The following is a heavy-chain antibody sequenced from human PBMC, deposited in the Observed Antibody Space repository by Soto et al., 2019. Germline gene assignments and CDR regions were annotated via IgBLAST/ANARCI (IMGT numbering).Heavy chain of an antibody. CDR3: AKQPTMMVTLIRPDY. V-gene: IGHV3-30-3*02. CDR1: GFAFSSYT. Sequence: QVQLVESGGGVVQPGRSLRLSCAASGFAFSSYTMHWVRQAPGKGLEWVAVISYDGSNEFYADSVKGRFTISRDNSKSTLYLQMNSLRPEDTAVYYCAKQPTMMVTLIRPDYWGQGILVTVSS. J-gene: IGHJ4*02. D-gene: IGHD3-22*01. CDR2: ISYDGSNE.